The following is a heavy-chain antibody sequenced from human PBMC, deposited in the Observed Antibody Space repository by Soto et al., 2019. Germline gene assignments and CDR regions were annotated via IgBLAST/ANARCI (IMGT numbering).Heavy chain of an antibody. CDR1: GFTFSSYA. Sequence: GVLRLSCASSGFTFSSYAMSWVRQAPGKGLEWVSAISGSGGSTYYADSVKGRFTISRDNSKNTLYLQMNSLRAEDTAVYYCAPTNYYYGMDVWGQGTTVTVSS. D-gene: IGHD1-1*01. CDR3: APTNYYYGMDV. CDR2: ISGSGGST. J-gene: IGHJ6*02. V-gene: IGHV3-23*01.